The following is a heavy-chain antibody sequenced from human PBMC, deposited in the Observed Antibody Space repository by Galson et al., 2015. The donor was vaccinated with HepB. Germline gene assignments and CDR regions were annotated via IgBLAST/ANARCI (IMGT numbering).Heavy chain of an antibody. CDR3: ARGGSSWSAEYFQY. Sequence: SVKVSCKASGYTFTNYGINWVRQAPGQGLEWMGWISGYNGNTNYAQKFQGRVTMTTDTSTSTAYMEVRSLRSDDTAVYYCARGGSSWSAEYFQYWGQGTLVTVSS. CDR2: ISGYNGNT. D-gene: IGHD6-13*01. CDR1: GYTFTNYG. J-gene: IGHJ1*01. V-gene: IGHV1-18*04.